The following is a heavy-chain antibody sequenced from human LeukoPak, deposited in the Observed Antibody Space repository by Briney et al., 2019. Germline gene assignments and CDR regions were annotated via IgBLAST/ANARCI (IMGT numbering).Heavy chain of an antibody. J-gene: IGHJ4*02. CDR3: ATSDGSYFDY. V-gene: IGHV3-66*01. CDR2: IYSGDST. D-gene: IGHD1-1*01. CDR1: GFTVSSNY. Sequence: GGSLRLSCAASGFTVSSNYMSWVRQAPGKGLEWVSVIYSGDSTYYADSLKGRFTISRDNSKNTLYLQMNSLRAEDTAVYYCATSDGSYFDYWGQGTLVTVSS.